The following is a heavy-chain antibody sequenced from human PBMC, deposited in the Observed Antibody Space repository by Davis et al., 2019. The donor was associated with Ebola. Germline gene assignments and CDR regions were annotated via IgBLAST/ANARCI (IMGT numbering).Heavy chain of an antibody. CDR3: ARALRYCSSTSCLGGS. CDR2: IISSSTDT. D-gene: IGHD2-2*01. J-gene: IGHJ4*02. V-gene: IGHV3-21*01. CDR1: GFTFSSYS. Sequence: PGGSLRLSCAASGFTFSSYSMNWVRQAPGKGLEWVSSIISSSTDTYYADSVKGRFTISRDNAKNSLYLQMNSLRAEDTAVYYCARALRYCSSTSCLGGSWGQGTLVTVSS.